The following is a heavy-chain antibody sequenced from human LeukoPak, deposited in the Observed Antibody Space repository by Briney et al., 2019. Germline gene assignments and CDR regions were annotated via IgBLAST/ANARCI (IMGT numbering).Heavy chain of an antibody. CDR1: GLTLRNTW. CDR3: VGNFLGY. D-gene: IGHD1-26*01. Sequence: ANPGGSLRLSCVASGLTLRNTWVSWARQAPGKGLEWVGRIKSNNDGATTDYAAPVKSRFTISRDDSKNTLYLQMDSLKIDDTAMYYCVGNFLGYWGRGTLVTVSS. J-gene: IGHJ4*02. CDR2: IKSNNDGATT. V-gene: IGHV3-15*01.